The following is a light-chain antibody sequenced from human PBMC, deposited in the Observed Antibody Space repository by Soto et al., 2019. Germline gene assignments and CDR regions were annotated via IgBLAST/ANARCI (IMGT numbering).Light chain of an antibody. CDR2: AAS. J-gene: IGKJ1*01. CDR3: QQYHTDWT. CDR1: ESIDNW. Sequence: DIQMTQSPSPLSASVGDTVTITCRASESIDNWLAWYQQKPGKAPKLLIFAASTLVRGVPSRFSGRGSGTEFTLTISSLQADDYATFYCQQYHTDWTFGQGTKVDI. V-gene: IGKV1-5*01.